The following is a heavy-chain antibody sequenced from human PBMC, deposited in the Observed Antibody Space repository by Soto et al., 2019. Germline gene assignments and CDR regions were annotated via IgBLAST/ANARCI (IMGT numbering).Heavy chain of an antibody. CDR3: ARHPILEWLLYWGHDAFDI. J-gene: IGHJ3*02. CDR2: IYYTGST. CDR1: GDSINFYH. D-gene: IGHD3-3*01. V-gene: IGHV4-59*08. Sequence: SETLSLTCTVSGDSINFYHWTWIRQPPGKGLEWMGYIYYTGSTNYNPSLKSRVSISVDTSKNQFSLKLSSVTAADTAVYYCARHPILEWLLYWGHDAFDIWGQGTMVTVSS.